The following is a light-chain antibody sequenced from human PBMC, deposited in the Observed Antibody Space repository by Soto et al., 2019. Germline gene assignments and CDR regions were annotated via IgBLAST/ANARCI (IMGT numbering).Light chain of an antibody. CDR2: AAS. V-gene: IGKV1-39*01. J-gene: IGKJ3*01. CDR3: QQSYNTPFT. CDR1: QSINKY. Sequence: DIQMTQSPSSLSASVGDRVTITCRASQSINKYINWYQQKPGKAPKFLIHAASSLQSGVPSRFSGSGSGADFTLTISSLQPEDSATYYCQQSYNTPFTFGPGTTVGV.